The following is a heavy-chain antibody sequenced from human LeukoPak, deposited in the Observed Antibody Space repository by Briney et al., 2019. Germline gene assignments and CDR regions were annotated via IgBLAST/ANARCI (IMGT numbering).Heavy chain of an antibody. CDR1: GFVFSNYG. V-gene: IGHV3-30*02. Sequence: GGSLRLSCQTSGFVFSNYGMHWVRQAPGKGLEWVAFVRFDASNEYYADSVRGRFTISRDNSRNTLCLQMNSLRTDDTGVYSCAKDSNSGYVSVGPNYWGLGTLVTASS. J-gene: IGHJ4*02. CDR2: VRFDASNE. D-gene: IGHD5-12*01. CDR3: AKDSNSGYVSVGPNY.